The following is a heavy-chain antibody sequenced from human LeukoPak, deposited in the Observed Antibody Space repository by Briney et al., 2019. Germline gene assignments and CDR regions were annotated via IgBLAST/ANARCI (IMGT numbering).Heavy chain of an antibody. Sequence: SEALSLTCTVSGGSVSSGGYYWSWLRQHPRKGLEWIGYIYYSGSTYYNPSLKSRVTISLDTSKNQFSLKLSSVTAADTAVYYCARGRTTGNYYYFYGMDVWGQGTTVTVSS. CDR1: GGSVSSGGYY. CDR2: IYYSGST. CDR3: ARGRTTGNYYYFYGMDV. D-gene: IGHD4-17*01. J-gene: IGHJ6*02. V-gene: IGHV4-31*03.